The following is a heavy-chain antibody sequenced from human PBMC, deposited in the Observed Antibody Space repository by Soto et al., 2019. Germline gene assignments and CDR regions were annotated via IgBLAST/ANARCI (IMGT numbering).Heavy chain of an antibody. CDR2: IYPGDSDT. Sequence: GESLKISCKGSGYSFDTYWIGWVRQMPGKGLEWMGIIYPGDSDTRYGPSFQGQVTISADRSISTAYLQWSSLKASDTAMYYCARKSQAAGAFDIWGQGTMVTVSS. CDR3: ARKSQAAGAFDI. V-gene: IGHV5-51*01. D-gene: IGHD6-13*01. J-gene: IGHJ3*02. CDR1: GYSFDTYW.